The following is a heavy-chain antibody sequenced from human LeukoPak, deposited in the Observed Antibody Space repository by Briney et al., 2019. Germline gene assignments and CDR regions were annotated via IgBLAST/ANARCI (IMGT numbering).Heavy chain of an antibody. CDR2: IKQDGSEK. V-gene: IGHV3-7*01. J-gene: IGHJ4*02. Sequence: PGGSLRLSCAASGFTFDDYAMHWGRQAPGKGREWGANIKQDGSEKYDVDSVKGRFTISRDKAKNSLYLQMNSLRAEDTAVYYCARDRGFEYSDTGSFDYWGQGTLVTVSS. D-gene: IGHD6-6*01. CDR1: GFTFDDYA. CDR3: ARDRGFEYSDTGSFDY.